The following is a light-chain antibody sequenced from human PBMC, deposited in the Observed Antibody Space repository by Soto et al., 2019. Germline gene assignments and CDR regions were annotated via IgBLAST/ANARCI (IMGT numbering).Light chain of an antibody. Sequence: QSALTQPPSVSGAPGQRVTISCTGSSSNIGAGYDVHWYQQLPGTAPKLLIYGNSNRPSGVPDRFSGSKSGTSASLAISGLQSEDEGDYYCSAWDNSLNGYVFGPGTKLTVL. J-gene: IGLJ1*01. CDR2: GNS. V-gene: IGLV1-40*01. CDR1: SSNIGAGYD. CDR3: SAWDNSLNGYV.